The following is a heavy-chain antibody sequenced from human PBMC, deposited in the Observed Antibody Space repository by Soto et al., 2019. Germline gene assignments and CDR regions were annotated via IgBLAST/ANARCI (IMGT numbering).Heavy chain of an antibody. CDR2: ISFSGST. J-gene: IGHJ4*02. Sequence: QLQLQESGPGLVKPSEPLSLPCTVSVGSISSSSYYWGWIRQPPGKGLEWIGRISFSGSTYYNPSLKSRVTISVDTSKNQFSLKLSSVTAADTAVYYCARRGSSSWYGYWGQGTLVTVSS. CDR1: VGSISSSSYY. V-gene: IGHV4-39*01. D-gene: IGHD6-13*01. CDR3: ARRGSSSWYGY.